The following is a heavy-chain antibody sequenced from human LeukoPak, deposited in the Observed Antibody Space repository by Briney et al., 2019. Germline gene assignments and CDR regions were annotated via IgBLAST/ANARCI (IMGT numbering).Heavy chain of an antibody. V-gene: IGHV4-38-2*02. J-gene: IGHJ4*02. Sequence: SETLSLTCTVSGYSISSGYYWAWIRQPPGKGREWIGSIYHSASTYYNPSLKSRVTISVDTSKNQFSLKLSSVTAADTGVYYCARARIAAAGTYPIDYWGQGTLVTVSS. CDR3: ARARIAAAGTYPIDY. CDR2: IYHSAST. D-gene: IGHD6-13*01. CDR1: GYSISSGYY.